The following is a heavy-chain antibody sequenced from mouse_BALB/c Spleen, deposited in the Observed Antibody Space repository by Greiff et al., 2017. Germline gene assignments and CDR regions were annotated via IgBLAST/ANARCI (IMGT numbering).Heavy chain of an antibody. CDR3: AGWGNYGAMDY. CDR2: INPSTGYT. J-gene: IGHJ4*01. D-gene: IGHD2-1*01. V-gene: IGHV1-7*01. CDR1: GYTFTSYW. Sequence: VQLQQSGAELAKPGASVKMSCKASGYTFTSYWMHWVKQRPGQGLEWIGYINPSTGYTEYNQKFKDKATLTADKSSSTAYMQLSSLTSEDSAVYYCAGWGNYGAMDYWGQGTSVTVSS.